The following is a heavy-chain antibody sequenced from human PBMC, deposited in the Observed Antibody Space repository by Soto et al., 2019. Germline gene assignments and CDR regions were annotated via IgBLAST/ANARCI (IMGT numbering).Heavy chain of an antibody. D-gene: IGHD1-7*01. J-gene: IGHJ3*01. CDR1: EFTFRSYW. CDR3: ARSLPGTYGAFDL. Sequence: EVQLVDSGGGLVQPGGSLRLSCAASEFTFRSYWMHWVLQSPGKGMVWVSRISGDGSSTSYADSVKGRFTISRDNAKNTMNLQMDSLRAEDTAVYYCARSLPGTYGAFDLWGQGTMVTVSS. V-gene: IGHV3-74*01. CDR2: ISGDGSST.